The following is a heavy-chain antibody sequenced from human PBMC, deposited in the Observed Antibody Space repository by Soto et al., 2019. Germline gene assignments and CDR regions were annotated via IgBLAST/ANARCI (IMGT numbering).Heavy chain of an antibody. CDR1: GGTFSSYA. CDR3: ARAGVGDYFDY. V-gene: IGHV1-69*01. D-gene: IGHD1-26*01. J-gene: IGHJ4*02. CDR2: ILPIFGTA. Sequence: QVQLVQSGAEVPTPGSSVTVSCQASGGTFSSYAISWVRQAPGQGLEWMGGILPIFGTANYAQKFQGRGTITADESTSTAYMELSSLRSEDTAVYYCARAGVGDYFDYWGQGTLVTVAS.